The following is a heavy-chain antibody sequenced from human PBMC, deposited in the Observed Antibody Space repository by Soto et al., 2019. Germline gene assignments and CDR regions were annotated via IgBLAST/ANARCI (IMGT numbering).Heavy chain of an antibody. J-gene: IGHJ4*02. Sequence: SETLSLTCTVSGGSISSSSYYWGWIRQPPGKGLEWIGSIYYSGSTYYNPSLKSRVTISVDTSKNQFSLKLSSVTAADTAMYYCARDHSGSYLPFFDYWGQATLVTVSS. CDR3: ARDHSGSYLPFFDY. V-gene: IGHV4-39*02. D-gene: IGHD1-26*01. CDR1: GGSISSSSYY. CDR2: IYYSGST.